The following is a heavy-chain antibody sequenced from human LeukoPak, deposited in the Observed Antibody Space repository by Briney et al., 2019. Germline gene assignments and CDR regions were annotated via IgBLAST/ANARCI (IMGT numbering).Heavy chain of an antibody. CDR3: AGTLSEDMDV. CDR1: GGSISSYY. CDR2: IYYSGST. Sequence: SETLSLTCTASGGSISSYYWSWIRQPPGKGLEWIGYIYYSGSTNYNPSLKSRVTISVDTSKNQFSLKLSSVTAADTAVYYCAGTLSEDMDVWGKGTTVTVSS. J-gene: IGHJ6*03. V-gene: IGHV4-59*01. D-gene: IGHD2/OR15-2a*01.